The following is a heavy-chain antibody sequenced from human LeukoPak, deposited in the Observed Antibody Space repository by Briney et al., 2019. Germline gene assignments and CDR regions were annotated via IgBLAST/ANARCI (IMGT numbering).Heavy chain of an antibody. Sequence: ASVKVSCKASGYTFTSYYMHWVRQAPGQGLEWMGIINPSGGSTSYAQKFQGRVTMTRDTSTSTVYMELSSLRSEDTAVYYCARDDADYYGSGSMDAWGQGTTVTVSS. CDR1: GYTFTSYY. CDR3: ARDDADYYGSGSMDA. V-gene: IGHV1-46*01. J-gene: IGHJ6*02. D-gene: IGHD3-10*01. CDR2: INPSGGST.